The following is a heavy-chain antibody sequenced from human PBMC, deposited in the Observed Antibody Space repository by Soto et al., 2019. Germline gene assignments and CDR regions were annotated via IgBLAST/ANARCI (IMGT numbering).Heavy chain of an antibody. CDR3: AHSKNYDFWSGCLDY. J-gene: IGHJ4*02. CDR1: GFSLSTSGVG. Sequence: SGPTLVNPTQTLTLTCTFSGFSLSTSGVGVGWIRQPPGKALEWLALIYWDDDKRYSPSLKSRLTITKDTSKNQVVLTRTNMDPVDTATYYCAHSKNYDFWSGCLDYWGQGTLVTVSS. V-gene: IGHV2-5*02. CDR2: IYWDDDK. D-gene: IGHD3-3*01.